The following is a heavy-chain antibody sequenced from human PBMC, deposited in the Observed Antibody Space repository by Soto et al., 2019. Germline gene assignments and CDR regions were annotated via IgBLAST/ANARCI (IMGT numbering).Heavy chain of an antibody. CDR1: GFTFNNYA. CDR3: AKDRLAGNFDY. J-gene: IGHJ4*02. V-gene: IGHV3-23*01. Sequence: TGGSLRLSCAASGFTFNNYAMNWVRQAPGKGLEWVATISATGGSTYYADSAKGRFTISRDNSKNTLYLQMNGLRVEDTAVYYCAKDRLAGNFDYWGQGTQVTVSS. CDR2: ISATGGST.